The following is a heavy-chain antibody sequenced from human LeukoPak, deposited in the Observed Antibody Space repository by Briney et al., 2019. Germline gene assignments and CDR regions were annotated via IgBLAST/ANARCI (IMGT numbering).Heavy chain of an antibody. J-gene: IGHJ4*02. CDR3: AREAATELKIDY. CDR1: GGSISSYY. Sequence: SETLSLTCTVSGGSISSYYWSWIRQPAGKGLEWIGRIYTSGSTNYNPSLKSRVTISVDTSKNQFSLKLSSVTAADTAVYYCAREAATELKIDYWGQGTLVTVSS. CDR2: IYTSGST. D-gene: IGHD6-25*01. V-gene: IGHV4-4*07.